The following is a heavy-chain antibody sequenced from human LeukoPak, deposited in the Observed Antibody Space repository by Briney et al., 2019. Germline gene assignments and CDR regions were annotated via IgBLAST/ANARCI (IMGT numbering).Heavy chain of an antibody. Sequence: ASVKVSCKASGYTFTSYAMHWVRQAPGQGLEWMGWINPNSGGTNYAQKFQGWVTMTRDTSISTAYMELSRLRSDDTAVYYCAKGAFSSWYYFDYWGQGTLVTVSS. CDR1: GYTFTSYA. V-gene: IGHV1-2*04. J-gene: IGHJ4*02. CDR2: INPNSGGT. D-gene: IGHD6-13*01. CDR3: AKGAFSSWYYFDY.